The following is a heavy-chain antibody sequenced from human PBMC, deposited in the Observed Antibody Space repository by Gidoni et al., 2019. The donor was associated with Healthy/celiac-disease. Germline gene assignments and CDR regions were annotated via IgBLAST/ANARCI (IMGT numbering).Heavy chain of an antibody. Sequence: QVQLQESGPGLVKPSETLSLTCTVSGGSISSYSWSWIRQPPGKGLEWIGYIYYSGNTNYNPSLKSRVTISVDTSKNQFSLKLSSVTAADTAVYYCARDHRYYYDSSGPGWFDPWGQGTLVTVSS. CDR1: GGSISSYS. D-gene: IGHD3-22*01. V-gene: IGHV4-59*01. CDR3: ARDHRYYYDSSGPGWFDP. J-gene: IGHJ5*02. CDR2: IYYSGNT.